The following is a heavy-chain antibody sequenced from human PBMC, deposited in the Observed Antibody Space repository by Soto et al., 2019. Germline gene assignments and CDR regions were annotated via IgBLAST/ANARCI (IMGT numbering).Heavy chain of an antibody. CDR3: ATAYYDYVWGSYRY. CDR2: IYYSGST. V-gene: IGHV4-39*01. Sequence: NPSETLSLTCTVSGGSISSSSYYWGWIRQPPGKGLEWIGSIYYSGSTYYNPSLKSRVTISVDTSKNQFSLKLSSVTAADTAVYYCATAYYDYVWGSYRYWGQGTLVTVSS. CDR1: GGSISSSSYY. J-gene: IGHJ4*02. D-gene: IGHD3-16*02.